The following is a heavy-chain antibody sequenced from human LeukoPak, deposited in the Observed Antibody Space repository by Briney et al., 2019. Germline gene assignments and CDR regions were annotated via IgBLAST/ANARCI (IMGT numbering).Heavy chain of an antibody. CDR3: ARDFWGAYRVDYFDY. CDR2: ISASGGTT. D-gene: IGHD3-3*01. J-gene: IGHJ4*02. Sequence: GGSLRLSCAASGFTFNNYAMSWVRQAPGKGLEWVSAISASGGTTYYADSVKGRFTISRDNSENTLFLQMNSLRAEDTAVYYCARDFWGAYRVDYFDYWGQGTLVTVSS. CDR1: GFTFNNYA. V-gene: IGHV3-23*01.